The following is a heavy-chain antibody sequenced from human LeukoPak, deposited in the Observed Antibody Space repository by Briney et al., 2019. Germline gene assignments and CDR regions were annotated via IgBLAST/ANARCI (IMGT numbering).Heavy chain of an antibody. J-gene: IGHJ4*02. V-gene: IGHV1-2*02. CDR2: IRPNSGGT. D-gene: IGHD6-19*01. Sequence: GASVKVSCKASGYTFGAYYMYWVRQAPGQGLEWMGWIRPNSGGTNYTQKFQGRVTMTRDTSINTVYMALNWLTSDDTAVYYCARGQQWLEAFDYWGLGTLVTVSS. CDR1: GYTFGAYY. CDR3: ARGQQWLEAFDY.